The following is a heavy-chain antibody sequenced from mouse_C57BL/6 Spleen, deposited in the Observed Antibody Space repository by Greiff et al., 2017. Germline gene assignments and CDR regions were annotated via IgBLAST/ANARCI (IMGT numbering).Heavy chain of an antibody. V-gene: IGHV1-26*01. CDR1: GYTFTDYY. J-gene: IGHJ4*01. CDR3: ARYMDGSLYAMDY. Sequence: VQLQQSGPELVKPGASVKISCKASGYTFTDYYMNWVKQSHGKSLEWIGDINPNNGGTSYNQKFKGKATLTVDKSSSTAYMELRSLTSEDSAVYYCARYMDGSLYAMDYWGQGTSVTVSS. D-gene: IGHD1-1*01. CDR2: INPNNGGT.